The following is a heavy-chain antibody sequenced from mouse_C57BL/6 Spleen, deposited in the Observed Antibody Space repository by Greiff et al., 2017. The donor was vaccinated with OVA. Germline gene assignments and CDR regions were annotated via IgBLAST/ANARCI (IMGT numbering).Heavy chain of an antibody. V-gene: IGHV5-6*01. CDR2: ISSGGSYT. D-gene: IGHD2-3*01. CDR3: ARQHDGYYAMDY. Sequence: EVQGVESGGDLVKPGGSLKLSCAASGFTFSSYGMSWVRQTPDKRLEWVATISSGGSYTYYPDSVKGRFTISRDNAKNTLCLQMSSLKSEDTAMYYCARQHDGYYAMDYWGQGTSVTVSS. J-gene: IGHJ4*01. CDR1: GFTFSSYG.